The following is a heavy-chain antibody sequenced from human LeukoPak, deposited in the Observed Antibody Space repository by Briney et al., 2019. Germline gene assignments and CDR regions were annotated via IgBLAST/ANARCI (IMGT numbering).Heavy chain of an antibody. Sequence: GASVKVSCKASGFTFTSSAMQWVRQARGQRLEWIGWIVVGSGNTNYAQKFQERVTITRDMSTSTAYMELSSLRAEDTAVYYCARSIYASGSFYTFDIWGQGTMVTVSS. CDR2: IVVGSGNT. CDR1: GFTFTSSA. V-gene: IGHV1-58*02. CDR3: ARSIYASGSFYTFDI. D-gene: IGHD3-10*01. J-gene: IGHJ3*02.